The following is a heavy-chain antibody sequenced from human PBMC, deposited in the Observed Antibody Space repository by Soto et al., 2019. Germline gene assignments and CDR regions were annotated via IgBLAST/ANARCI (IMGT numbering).Heavy chain of an antibody. J-gene: IGHJ5*02. Sequence: QLQLQESGSGLVKPSQTLSLTCAVSGGSISSGVYSWRWIRQPPGKGLEWIGYIYHSGSTYYNPSLKSRVTIPVDTSKTQFSLRLSSVTAADTAVYYCARVPGPWGQGPLVTVSS. V-gene: IGHV4-30-2*01. CDR3: ARVPGP. CDR1: GGSISSGVYS. D-gene: IGHD3-10*01. CDR2: IYHSGST.